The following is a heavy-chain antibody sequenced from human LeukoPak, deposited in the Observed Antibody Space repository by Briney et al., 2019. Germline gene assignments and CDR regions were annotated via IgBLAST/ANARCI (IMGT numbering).Heavy chain of an antibody. D-gene: IGHD3-3*01. CDR1: GYSFTSYW. Sequence: GESLKISCKGSGYSFTSYWIGWVRQMPGKGLEWMGIIYPGDSDTRYSPSFQGQVTISADKSISTAYLQWSSLKASDTAMYYCARSAPTYYDFWSGYCTGFDYWGQGTLVTVSS. CDR3: ARSAPTYYDFWSGYCTGFDY. V-gene: IGHV5-51*01. CDR2: IYPGDSDT. J-gene: IGHJ4*02.